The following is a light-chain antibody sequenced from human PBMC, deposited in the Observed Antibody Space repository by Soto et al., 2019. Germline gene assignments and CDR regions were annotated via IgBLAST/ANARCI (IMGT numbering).Light chain of an antibody. CDR3: QSYDRSPSGLYV. V-gene: IGLV1-40*01. CDR2: GNC. Sequence: QSVLTQPPSVSGAPGQRVTISCTGSSSNIGAGYDVHWYQQLPGTAPKLLIYGNCNRPSGVPDRFSGSKSGTSASLAITGLQAEDEADYHCQSYDRSPSGLYVFGTGTKLTVL. CDR1: SSNIGAGYD. J-gene: IGLJ1*01.